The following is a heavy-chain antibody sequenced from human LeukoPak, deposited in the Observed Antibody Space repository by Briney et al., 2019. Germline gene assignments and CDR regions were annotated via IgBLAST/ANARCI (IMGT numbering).Heavy chain of an antibody. CDR3: ARGPGSSRWFDP. CDR2: IYHSGST. J-gene: IGHJ5*02. CDR1: GYSISSGYY. D-gene: IGHD3-10*01. V-gene: IGHV4-38-2*02. Sequence: SETLSLSCTGSGYSISSGYYWGWIRQPPGKGLEWIGSIYHSGSTYYNPSLKSRVTISVDTSKNQFSLKLSSVTAADTAVYYCARGPGSSRWFDPWGQGTLVTVSS.